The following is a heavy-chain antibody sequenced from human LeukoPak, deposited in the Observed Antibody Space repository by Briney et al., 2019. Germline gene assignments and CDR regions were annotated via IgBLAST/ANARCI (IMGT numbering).Heavy chain of an antibody. D-gene: IGHD6-19*01. V-gene: IGHV3-48*01. CDR3: ARDKAVAGSYFDY. Sequence: PGGSLRLSFAASGFTFSSYSMNWVRQAPGKGLEWVSYISSSSSTIYYADSVKGRFTISRDNAKNSLYLQMNSLRAEDTAVYYCARDKAVAGSYFDYWGQGTLVTVSS. CDR1: GFTFSSYS. CDR2: ISSSSSTI. J-gene: IGHJ4*02.